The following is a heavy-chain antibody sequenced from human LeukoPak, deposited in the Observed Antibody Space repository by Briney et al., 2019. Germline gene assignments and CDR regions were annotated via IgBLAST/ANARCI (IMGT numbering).Heavy chain of an antibody. J-gene: IGHJ5*02. Sequence: ASVKVSCKASGYTFTGYYMHWVRQAPGQGLEWMXXXNPNSGGTNYAQKFQGRVTMTRDTSISTAYMELSRLRSDDTAVYYCARADIVVVPARYNWFDPWGQGTLVTVSS. CDR1: GYTFTGYY. CDR3: ARADIVVVPARYNWFDP. V-gene: IGHV1-2*02. CDR2: XNPNSGGT. D-gene: IGHD2-2*01.